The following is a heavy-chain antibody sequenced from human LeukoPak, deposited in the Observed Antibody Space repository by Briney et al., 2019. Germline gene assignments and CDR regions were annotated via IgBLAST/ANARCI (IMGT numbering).Heavy chain of an antibody. CDR3: ARVIAARADYYYYGMDV. CDR2: IYHSGST. J-gene: IGHJ6*02. D-gene: IGHD6-6*01. V-gene: IGHV4-30-2*01. Sequence: SETLSLTCAVSGGSISSGGYSWGWIRQPPGKGLEWIGYIYHSGSTYYNPSLKSRVTISVDRSKNQFSLKLSSVTAADTAVYYCARVIAARADYYYYGMDVWGQGTTVTVSS. CDR1: GGSISSGGYS.